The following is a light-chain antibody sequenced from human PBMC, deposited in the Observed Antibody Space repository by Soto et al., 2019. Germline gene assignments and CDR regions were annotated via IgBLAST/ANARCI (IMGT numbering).Light chain of an antibody. CDR2: AAS. V-gene: IGKV1-39*01. J-gene: IGKJ2*01. CDR1: QSISSY. Sequence: DIQMTQSPSSLSASVGDRVTITCRASQSISSYLNWYRQKPGKAPKLLIYAASSLQSGVPSRFSGSGSGTDFTLTISRLQPEDFATYYCQQSYSTPQTFGQGTKLEIK. CDR3: QQSYSTPQT.